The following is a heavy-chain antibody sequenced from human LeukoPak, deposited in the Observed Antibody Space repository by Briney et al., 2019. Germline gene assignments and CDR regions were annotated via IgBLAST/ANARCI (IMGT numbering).Heavy chain of an antibody. CDR3: ARGPYYGDSSDNWFDP. CDR2: INHSGST. Sequence: KPSETLSLTCAVYGGSFSGYYWSWIRQPPGKGLEWIGEINHSGSTNYNPSLKSRDTISVDMSKNQFSLKLSSVTAADTAVYYCARGPYYGDSSDNWFDPWGQGTLVTVSS. J-gene: IGHJ5*02. D-gene: IGHD4-17*01. V-gene: IGHV4-34*01. CDR1: GGSFSGYY.